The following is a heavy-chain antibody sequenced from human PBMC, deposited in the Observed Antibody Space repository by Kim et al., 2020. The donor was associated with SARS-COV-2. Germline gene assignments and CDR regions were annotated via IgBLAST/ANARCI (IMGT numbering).Heavy chain of an antibody. J-gene: IGHJ6*02. D-gene: IGHD3-9*01. CDR1: GFTFTSSA. CDR2: IVVGSGNT. CDR3: AADSGIRYVDWLLRADQNYYYYGMDV. V-gene: IGHV1-58*02. Sequence: SVKVSCKASGFTFTSSAMQWVRQARGQRLEWIGWIVVGSGNTNYAQKFQERVTITRDMSTSTAYMELSSLRSEDTAVYYCAADSGIRYVDWLLRADQNYYYYGMDVWGQGTTVTVSS.